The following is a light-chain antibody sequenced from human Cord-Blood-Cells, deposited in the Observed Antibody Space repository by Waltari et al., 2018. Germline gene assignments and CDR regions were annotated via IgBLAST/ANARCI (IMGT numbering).Light chain of an antibody. CDR1: PSVLFHSNNTNY. Sequence: DILMTPSPNSPAVSLGRRATLKRQSIPSVLFHSNNTNYLAWYQQKPGPPPKLLIYWASTRESGVPARFSGSGSGTDFTLTISSLQAEDVAVYYCQQYYSTPRTFGPGTKVEIK. CDR2: WAS. J-gene: IGKJ3*01. CDR3: QQYYSTPRT. V-gene: IGKV4-1*01.